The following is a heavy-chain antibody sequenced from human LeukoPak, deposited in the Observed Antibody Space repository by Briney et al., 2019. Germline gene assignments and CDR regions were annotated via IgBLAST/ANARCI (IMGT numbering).Heavy chain of an antibody. CDR3: ARDPIYYYDNVACSGAFDM. V-gene: IGHV3-23*01. CDR2: ISGSGGST. CDR1: GFTFSDYA. Sequence: PGGSLRLSCAASGFTFSDYAMNWVRQAPGKGLEWVSTISGSGGSTNYADSVKGRFTISRDNAKKSLYLEMNTLRAEDTAVYYCARDPIYYYDNVACSGAFDMWGQGTMVTVSS. D-gene: IGHD3-22*01. J-gene: IGHJ3*02.